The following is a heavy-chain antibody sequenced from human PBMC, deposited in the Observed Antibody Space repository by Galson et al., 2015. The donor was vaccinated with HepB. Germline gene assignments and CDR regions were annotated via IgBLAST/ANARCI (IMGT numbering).Heavy chain of an antibody. V-gene: IGHV1-18*01. J-gene: IGHJ4*02. CDR2: ISAYNGNT. CDR1: GYTFTSYG. CDR3: ARVGYCSGGSCYRGLDY. D-gene: IGHD2-15*01. Sequence: SVKVSCKASGYTFTSYGISWVRQAPGQGLEWMGWISAYNGNTNYAQKLQGRVTMTTDTSTSTAYMELRSLRSDDTAVYYCARVGYCSGGSCYRGLDYWGQGTLVTVSS.